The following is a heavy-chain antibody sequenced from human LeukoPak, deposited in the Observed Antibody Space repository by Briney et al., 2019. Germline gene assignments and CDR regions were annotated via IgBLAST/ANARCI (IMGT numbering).Heavy chain of an antibody. D-gene: IGHD4-17*01. CDR3: ARVSPHTVTTLQYFDY. CDR1: GFTFSSYG. J-gene: IGHJ4*02. CDR2: ISGSGGST. Sequence: GGSLRLSCAASGFTFSSYGMSWVRQAPGKGLEWVSAISGSGGSTYYADSVKGRFTISRDNSKNTLYLQMNSLRAEDTAVYYCARVSPHTVTTLQYFDYWGQGTLVTVSS. V-gene: IGHV3-23*01.